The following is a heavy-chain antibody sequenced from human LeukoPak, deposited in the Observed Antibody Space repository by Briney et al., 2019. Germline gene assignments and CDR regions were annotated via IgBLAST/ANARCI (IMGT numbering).Heavy chain of an antibody. D-gene: IGHD6-13*01. CDR2: IQYDGSNK. V-gene: IGHV3-30*02. CDR3: AKDEPYSSSWLHFDY. Sequence: AGGSLGLSCAASGFTFSSYAMHWVRQAPGKGLEWVAFIQYDGSNKYYGDSVQGRFTISRDNSKNTLYLQMNSLRAEDTAVYYCAKDEPYSSSWLHFDYWGQGTLVTVSS. J-gene: IGHJ4*02. CDR1: GFTFSSYA.